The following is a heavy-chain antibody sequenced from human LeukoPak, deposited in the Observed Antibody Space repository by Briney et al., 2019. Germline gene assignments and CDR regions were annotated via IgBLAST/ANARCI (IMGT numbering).Heavy chain of an antibody. CDR3: TRGSGEIHY. Sequence: GESLKIFCKGSAYTFTSYWIGWVRQMPGKGLEWMGFIYGGDSDTRYSPSFQGQVTISADKSINTAYLQWSSLKVSDTAMYYCTRGSGEIHYWGQGTLVTVSS. D-gene: IGHD2-15*01. CDR2: IYGGDSDT. CDR1: AYTFTSYW. J-gene: IGHJ4*02. V-gene: IGHV5-51*01.